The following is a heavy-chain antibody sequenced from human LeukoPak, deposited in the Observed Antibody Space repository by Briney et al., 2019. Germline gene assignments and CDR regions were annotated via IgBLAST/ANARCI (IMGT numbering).Heavy chain of an antibody. CDR3: ARHASVDGNWPRPLDY. J-gene: IGHJ4*02. V-gene: IGHV4-39*01. D-gene: IGHD6-19*01. CDR1: GGSISSSNYY. Sequence: SETLSLTCTVSGGSISSSNYYWGWLRQPPGKGLEWIGNIYDSGSTYYKPPLKTRVTISVDTSKNQFSLKLTSVTAADTAVYYCARHASVDGNWPRPLDYWGQGSLVTVSS. CDR2: IYDSGST.